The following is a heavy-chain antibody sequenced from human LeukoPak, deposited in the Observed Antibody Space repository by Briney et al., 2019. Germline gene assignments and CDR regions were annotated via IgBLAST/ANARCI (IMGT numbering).Heavy chain of an antibody. CDR3: AREGSSGFGQYYFDY. Sequence: GGSLRLSCAASGFTFSSYGMHWVRQAPGKGLEWVAFIRYDGSNKYYADSVKGRFTISRDNAKSSLYLQMNSLRAEDTAVYYCAREGSSGFGQYYFDYWGQGTLVTVSS. CDR2: IRYDGSNK. D-gene: IGHD3-22*01. CDR1: GFTFSSYG. J-gene: IGHJ4*02. V-gene: IGHV3-30*02.